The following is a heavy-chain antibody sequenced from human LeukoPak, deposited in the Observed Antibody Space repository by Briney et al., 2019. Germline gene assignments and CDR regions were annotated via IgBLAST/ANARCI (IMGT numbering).Heavy chain of an antibody. CDR3: ARGPSVYTDACDV. J-gene: IGHJ3*01. Sequence: GGSLRLSCAASGFTFDDFGMSWVRQVPGRGLEWVSNINWNSGSTTYADSVKGRFTISRGNAKNSLYLQLNSLRAEDTALYYCARGPSVYTDACDVWGLGTMVTVSS. CDR2: INWNSGST. CDR1: GFTFDDFG. V-gene: IGHV3-20*04.